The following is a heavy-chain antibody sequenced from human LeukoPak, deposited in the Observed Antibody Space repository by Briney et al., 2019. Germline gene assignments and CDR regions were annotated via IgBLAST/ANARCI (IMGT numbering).Heavy chain of an antibody. Sequence: ASVKVSCKASGCTFSSYDINWVRQATGQGLEWMGWMNPNSGNTAYAQKFQGRVTMSRDTSISTAYMELSSLRSEDTAVYYCARLPKYSRPLGYWGQGTLVTVSS. CDR1: GCTFSSYD. V-gene: IGHV1-8*02. J-gene: IGHJ4*02. CDR3: ARLPKYSRPLGY. CDR2: MNPNSGNT. D-gene: IGHD6-6*01.